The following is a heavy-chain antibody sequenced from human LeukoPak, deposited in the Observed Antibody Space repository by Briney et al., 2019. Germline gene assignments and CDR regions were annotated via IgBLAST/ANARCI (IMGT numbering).Heavy chain of an antibody. D-gene: IGHD5-18*01. CDR3: ARDLYSYGSYYMDV. J-gene: IGHJ6*03. CDR2: VSCSSDYI. Sequence: GGSLRLSCATSGFTFSSYSMTRVRQAPGKGLEWVSSVSCSSDYIYYAYSAGGQFTISRDNAKNSLYLQMNSLRAEDTAVYYCARDLYSYGSYYMDVWGKGATVTVSS. CDR1: GFTFSSYS. V-gene: IGHV3-21*01.